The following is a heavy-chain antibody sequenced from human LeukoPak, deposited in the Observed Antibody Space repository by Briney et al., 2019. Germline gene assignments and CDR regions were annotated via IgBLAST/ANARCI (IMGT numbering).Heavy chain of an antibody. V-gene: IGHV4-34*01. CDR1: GGSFSGYY. D-gene: IGHD4-17*01. CDR2: INHSGTT. J-gene: IGHJ4*02. CDR3: ATGYGDFRVEGRYFYS. Sequence: SETLSLTCAVSGGSFSGYYWSWIRQPPGKGLEWIGEINHSGTTNYNPSLKSRVTISVDTSKNQFSLKLSSVTAADTAVYYCATGYGDFRVEGRYFYSWGQGTLVTVSS.